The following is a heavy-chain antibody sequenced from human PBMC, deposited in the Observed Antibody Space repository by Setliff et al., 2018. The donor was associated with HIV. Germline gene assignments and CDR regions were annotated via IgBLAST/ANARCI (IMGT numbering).Heavy chain of an antibody. D-gene: IGHD3-3*01. V-gene: IGHV4-39*01. CDR2: IYYSGST. CDR3: ASLFRLSGFWISFLPDY. CDR1: GGSISHSRYY. Sequence: SETLSLTCTVSGGSISHSRYYWGWIRQPPGKGLEWIGNIYYSGSTYYNPSLKSRVTISVDTPKNQFSLYLSSVTASDTAVYYCASLFRLSGFWISFLPDYWGQGILVTVSS. J-gene: IGHJ4*02.